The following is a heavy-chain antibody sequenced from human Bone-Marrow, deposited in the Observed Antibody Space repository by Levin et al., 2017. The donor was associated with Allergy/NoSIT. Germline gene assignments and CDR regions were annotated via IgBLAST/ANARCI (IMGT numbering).Heavy chain of an antibody. CDR1: GFTFTSHG. J-gene: IGHJ6*02. CDR2: INSRGTTT. V-gene: IGHV3-23*01. Sequence: GGSLRLSCAASGFTFTSHGISWVRQAPGKGLEWVSGINSRGTTTYYADSVKGRFTISRDNSKNMVFLQMNSLRAEDTAVYHCAKSLYGDPYYGMDVWGQGTTVTVSS. CDR3: AKSLYGDPYYGMDV. D-gene: IGHD4-17*01.